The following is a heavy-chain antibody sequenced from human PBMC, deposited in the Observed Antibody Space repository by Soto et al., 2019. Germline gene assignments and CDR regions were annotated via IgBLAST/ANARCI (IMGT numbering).Heavy chain of an antibody. Sequence: QITLKESGPTLVKPTQTLTLTCTFSGFSLSTSGVGVGWIRQPPGKALEWLALIYWDDDKRYSPSLKSRLTITKDTSKNQVVLTMTNMDPVDTATYYCAHITDTAMVLAYFDLWGRGTLVTVSS. CDR1: GFSLSTSGVG. D-gene: IGHD5-18*01. V-gene: IGHV2-5*02. CDR2: IYWDDDK. CDR3: AHITDTAMVLAYFDL. J-gene: IGHJ2*01.